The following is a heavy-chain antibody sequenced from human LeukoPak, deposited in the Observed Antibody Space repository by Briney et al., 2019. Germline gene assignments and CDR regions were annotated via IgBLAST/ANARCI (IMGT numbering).Heavy chain of an antibody. CDR2: IYYSGST. D-gene: IGHD3-22*01. J-gene: IGHJ3*02. CDR3: ARYIIGAYDSSDYYAVNAFDI. V-gene: IGHV4-39*07. CDR1: GGSISSSSYY. Sequence: TSETLSLTCTVSGGSISSSSYYWGWIRQPPGKGLEWIGSIYYSGSTYYNPSLKSRVTISVDTSKNQFSLKLTSVTAADTAVYYCARYIIGAYDSSDYYAVNAFDIWGQGTMVTVSS.